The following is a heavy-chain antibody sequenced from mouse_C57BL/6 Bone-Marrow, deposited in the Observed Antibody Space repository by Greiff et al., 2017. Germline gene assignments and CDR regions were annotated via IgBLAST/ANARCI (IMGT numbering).Heavy chain of an antibody. Sequence: VMLVASGAGLVKPGGSLKLSCAASGFTFSSYAMSWVSQTPEKRLEWVAYISSGGDYIYYADTVKGRCTISRDNARNTLYMQMSSLKSEDSAMYYGTRDLGYYGWGMDYWGQGTSVTVSS. D-gene: IGHD1-1*02. J-gene: IGHJ4*01. CDR1: GFTFSSYA. CDR2: ISSGGDYI. V-gene: IGHV5-9-1*02. CDR3: TRDLGYYGWGMDY.